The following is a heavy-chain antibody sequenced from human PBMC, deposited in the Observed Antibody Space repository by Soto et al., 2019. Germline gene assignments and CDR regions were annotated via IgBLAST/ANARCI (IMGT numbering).Heavy chain of an antibody. CDR2: FDPEDGET. D-gene: IGHD2-8*01. Sequence: ASVKVSCKVSGYTLTELSMHWVRQAPGKGLEWMGGFDPEDGETIYAQKFQGRVTMTEDTSTDTAYMELSSLRSEDTAVYYCATTEYCTNGVCYSGSFYWGQGTLVTVSS. CDR1: GYTLTELS. CDR3: ATTEYCTNGVCYSGSFY. J-gene: IGHJ4*02. V-gene: IGHV1-24*01.